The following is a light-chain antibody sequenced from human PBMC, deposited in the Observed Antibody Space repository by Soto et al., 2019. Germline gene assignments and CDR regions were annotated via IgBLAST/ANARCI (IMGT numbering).Light chain of an antibody. V-gene: IGKV1-39*01. CDR3: QQYDNYPLT. CDR2: AAS. Sequence: DVQMTQSPSSLSASAGDRVTITCRASQSISSYLNWYQQKPGKAPKLLIYAASSLESGVPSRFSGSGSGTEFTLTISNLQPDDFATYYCQQYDNYPLTFGGGTKV. CDR1: QSISSY. J-gene: IGKJ4*01.